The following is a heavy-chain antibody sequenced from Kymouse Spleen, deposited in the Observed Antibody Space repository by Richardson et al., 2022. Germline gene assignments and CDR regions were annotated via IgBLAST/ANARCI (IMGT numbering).Heavy chain of an antibody. Sequence: QVQLVQSGAEVKKPGSSVKVSCKASGGTFSSYAISWVRQAPGQGLEWMGGIIPIFGTANYAQKFQGRVTITTDESTSTAYMELSSLRSEDTAVYYCASGEGYCTNGVCYYYGSGSLGGWGQGTLVTVSS. CDR3: ASGEGYCTNGVCYYYGSGSLGG. CDR2: IIPIFGTA. V-gene: IGHV1-69*05. D-gene: IGHD2-8*01. J-gene: IGHJ4*02,IGHJ5*02. CDR1: GGTFSSYA.